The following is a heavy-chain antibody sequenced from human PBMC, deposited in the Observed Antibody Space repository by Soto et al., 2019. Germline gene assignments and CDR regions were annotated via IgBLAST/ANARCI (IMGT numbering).Heavy chain of an antibody. J-gene: IGHJ4*02. D-gene: IGHD3-10*01. CDR2: ISQSGGRT. CDR1: GFTFSSSA. V-gene: IGHV3-23*01. CDR3: AKARGGRGNEIDQ. Sequence: EVQLLESGGGLVQPGGSLRLSCAASGFTFSSSAMSWVRQAPGKGLEWVSTISQSGGRTYQGDSAKGRFTISRDNSRNTLFLRMTSLRADDTAIYFCAKARGGRGNEIDQWGQGTLVTVSS.